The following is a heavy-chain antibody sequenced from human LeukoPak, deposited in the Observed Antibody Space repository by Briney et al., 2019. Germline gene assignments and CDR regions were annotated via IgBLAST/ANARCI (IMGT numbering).Heavy chain of an antibody. J-gene: IGHJ3*02. D-gene: IGHD6-13*01. CDR2: ISSSSSTI. V-gene: IGHV3-48*04. CDR3: AKALASHIAAAGRRGHDAFDI. Sequence: GGSLRLSCAASGFTFSSYSMNWVRQAPGKGLEWVSYISSSSSTIYYADSVKGRFTISRDNAKNSLYLQMNSLRAEDMALYYCAKALASHIAAAGRRGHDAFDIWGQGTMVTVSS. CDR1: GFTFSSYS.